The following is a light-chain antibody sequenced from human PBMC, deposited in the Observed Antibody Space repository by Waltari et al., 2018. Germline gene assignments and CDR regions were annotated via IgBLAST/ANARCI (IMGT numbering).Light chain of an antibody. Sequence: DVVMTQSQLSLSVTPGEAASISCRSSQSLLHSNGYHYVDWVVQKPGQSPQVLIYMGSYRASGVPDRFSGSGSGTDFTLKISRVEAEDVGIYYCMQTLQMPWTFGQGTKVEI. V-gene: IGKV2-28*01. J-gene: IGKJ1*01. CDR3: MQTLQMPWT. CDR1: QSLLHSNGYHY. CDR2: MGS.